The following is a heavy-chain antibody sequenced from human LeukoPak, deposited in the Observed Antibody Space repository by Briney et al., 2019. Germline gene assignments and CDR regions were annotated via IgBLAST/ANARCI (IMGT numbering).Heavy chain of an antibody. CDR3: ASRSYISGPY. V-gene: IGHV4-34*01. J-gene: IGHJ4*02. D-gene: IGHD6-25*01. CDR1: GRSFSGYY. Sequence: SETLSLTCAVYGRSFSGYYWSWIRQPPGKGLEWIGEINHSGSTNYNPSLKSRVTISVDKSNNQFSLKLSSVTAADTAVYYCASRSYISGPYWGQGTLVTVSS. CDR2: INHSGST.